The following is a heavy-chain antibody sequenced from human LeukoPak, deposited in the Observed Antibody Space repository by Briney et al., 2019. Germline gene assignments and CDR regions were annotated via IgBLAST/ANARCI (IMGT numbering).Heavy chain of an antibody. Sequence: SETLSLTCTVSGYSISSGYYWGWIRQPPGKGLEWIGSIYHSGSTYYNPSLKSRVTISVDTSKNQFSLKLSSVTAADTAVYYCARDRRGIVGATDGDFDYWGQGTLVTVSS. D-gene: IGHD1-26*01. CDR2: IYHSGST. V-gene: IGHV4-38-2*02. J-gene: IGHJ4*02. CDR1: GYSISSGYY. CDR3: ARDRRGIVGATDGDFDY.